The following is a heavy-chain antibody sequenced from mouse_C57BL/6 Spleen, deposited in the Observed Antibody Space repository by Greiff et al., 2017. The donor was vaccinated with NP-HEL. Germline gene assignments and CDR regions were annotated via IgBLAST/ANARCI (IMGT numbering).Heavy chain of an antibody. V-gene: IGHV6-3*01. CDR1: GFTFSNYW. CDR2: IRLKSDNYAT. Sequence: EVQGVESGGGLVQPGGSMKLSCVASGFTFSNYWMNWVRQSPEKGLEWVAQIRLKSDNYATHYAESVKGRFTISRDDSKSSVYLQMNNLRAEDTGIYYCTAGYSRNYWGQGTTLTVSS. CDR3: TAGYSRNY. J-gene: IGHJ2*01.